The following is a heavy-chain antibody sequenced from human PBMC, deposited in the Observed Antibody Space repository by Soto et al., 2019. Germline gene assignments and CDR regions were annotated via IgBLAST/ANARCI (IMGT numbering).Heavy chain of an antibody. D-gene: IGHD4-17*01. CDR3: ARPVTTETTSLGY. J-gene: IGHJ4*02. Sequence: QVQLQQWGAGLLKPSETLSLTCAVYGESFSGYYWTWIRQPPGKGLEWVGEINHSGSTNYNPSLKSRVTISVDTSKNQFSLRLPSVTAADTAVYYCARPVTTETTSLGYWGRGNLVTVSS. V-gene: IGHV4-34*01. CDR2: INHSGST. CDR1: GESFSGYY.